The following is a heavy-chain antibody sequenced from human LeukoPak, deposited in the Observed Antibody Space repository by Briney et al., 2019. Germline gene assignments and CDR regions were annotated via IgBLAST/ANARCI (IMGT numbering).Heavy chain of an antibody. CDR1: GGSISSYY. CDR2: IYYSGST. J-gene: IGHJ5*02. D-gene: IGHD2-15*01. CDR3: ASLSWGYCSGGSCYEGNWFDL. V-gene: IGHV4-59*08. Sequence: SSETLSLTCTVSGGSISSYYWSWIRQPPGKGLEWIGYIYYSGSTNYNPSLKTRVTISVDTSKNQFSLKLSSVTAADTAVYYCASLSWGYCSGGSCYEGNWFDLWGQGTLVTVSS.